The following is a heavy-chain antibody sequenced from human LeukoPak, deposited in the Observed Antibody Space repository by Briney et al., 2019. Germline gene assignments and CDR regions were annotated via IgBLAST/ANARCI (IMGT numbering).Heavy chain of an antibody. D-gene: IGHD6-13*01. CDR1: GYTFTGYY. CDR3: ARVLDSSSWHGVDY. J-gene: IGHJ4*02. Sequence: GASVKVSCKASGYTFTGYYMHWVRQAPGQGLEWMGWINPNSGGTNYAQKFQGRVTMTRDTSISTAYMELSRLRSDDTAVYYCARVLDSSSWHGVDYWGQGTLVTVSS. CDR2: INPNSGGT. V-gene: IGHV1-2*02.